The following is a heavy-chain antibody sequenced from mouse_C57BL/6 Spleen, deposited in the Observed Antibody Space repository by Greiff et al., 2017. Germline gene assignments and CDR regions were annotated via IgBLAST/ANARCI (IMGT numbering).Heavy chain of an antibody. J-gene: IGHJ4*01. CDR3: VRGEITTVVKGDYAMEY. Sequence: DVQLVESGGGLVQPKGSLKLSCAASGFSFNTYAMNWVRQAPGQGLEWVARIRSKSNNYATYYADSVKDRFTISRYDSESMLYLQMNNLKTEGTAMYYCVRGEITTVVKGDYAMEYWGQGTSVTVAS. CDR1: GFSFNTYA. V-gene: IGHV10-1*01. D-gene: IGHD1-1*01. CDR2: IRSKSNNYAT.